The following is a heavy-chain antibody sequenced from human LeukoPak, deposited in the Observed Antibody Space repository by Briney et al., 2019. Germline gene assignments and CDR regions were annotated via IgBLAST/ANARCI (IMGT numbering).Heavy chain of an antibody. J-gene: IGHJ3*02. CDR2: IIPILGIA. CDR3: ARDPSIEEQLEIDAFDI. V-gene: IGHV1-69*04. D-gene: IGHD6-13*01. CDR1: GGTFSSYA. Sequence: ASVKVSCKASGGTFSSYAISWVRQAPGQGLEWMGRIIPILGIANYAQKFQGRVTITADKSTSTAYMELSSLRSEDTAVYYCARDPSIEEQLEIDAFDIWGQGTMVTVSS.